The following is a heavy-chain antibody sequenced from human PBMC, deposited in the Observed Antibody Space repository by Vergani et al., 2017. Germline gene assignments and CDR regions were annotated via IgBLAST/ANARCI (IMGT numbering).Heavy chain of an antibody. CDR3: ARGKDYDFWSGFYSYY. CDR1: GYTFTSYD. CDR2: MNPNSGNT. Sequence: QVQLVQSGAEVKKPGASVKVSCKASGYTFTSYDINWVRQATGQGLEWMGWMNPNSGNTGYAQKFQGRVTMTRKTSISTAYMELSSLRSEDPAVYYCARGKDYDFWSGFYSYYWGQGTLVTVSS. D-gene: IGHD3-3*01. J-gene: IGHJ4*02. V-gene: IGHV1-8*01.